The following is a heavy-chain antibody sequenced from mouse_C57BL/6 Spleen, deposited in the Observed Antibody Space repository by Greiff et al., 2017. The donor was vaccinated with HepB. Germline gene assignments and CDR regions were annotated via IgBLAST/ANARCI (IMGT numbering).Heavy chain of an antibody. CDR1: GYAFSSSW. CDR2: IYPGDGDT. CDR3: ASRDYYGSGGGFDY. Sequence: VQLQQSGPELVKPGASVKISCKASGYAFSSSWMNWVKQRPGKGLEWIGRIYPGDGDTNYNGKFKGKATLTADKSSSTAYMQLSSLTSEDSAVYFCASRDYYGSGGGFDYWGQGTTLTVSS. D-gene: IGHD1-1*01. V-gene: IGHV1-82*01. J-gene: IGHJ2*01.